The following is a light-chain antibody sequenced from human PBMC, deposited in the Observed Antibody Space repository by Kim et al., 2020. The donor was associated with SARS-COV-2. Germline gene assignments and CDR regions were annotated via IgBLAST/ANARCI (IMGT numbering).Light chain of an antibody. CDR2: NAS. CDR3: QQLGGASWT. J-gene: IGKJ1*01. Sequence: EVVWTQSPGTLSLSPGEKATLTCRASQRVIGNYLAWYQQKRGQAPSLLIYNASTRATGIPDRFSGSGSGTDFTLTINRLEPDDFAVYYCQQLGGASWTFGQGTKVDIK. V-gene: IGKV3-20*01. CDR1: QRVIGNY.